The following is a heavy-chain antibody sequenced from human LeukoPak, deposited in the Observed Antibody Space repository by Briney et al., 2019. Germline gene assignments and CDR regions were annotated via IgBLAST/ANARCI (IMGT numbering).Heavy chain of an antibody. D-gene: IGHD6-19*01. Sequence: GGSLRLSCAASGFTFGTYAMSWVRQAPGRGLEWVSAITGSGHSTYYAASVKGRFTISRDNSRNTLYLQMNSLRAEDTAVYYCAGLGGQWLVESWGQGTLVTVSS. CDR1: GFTFGTYA. V-gene: IGHV3-23*01. J-gene: IGHJ5*02. CDR3: AGLGGQWLVES. CDR2: ITGSGHST.